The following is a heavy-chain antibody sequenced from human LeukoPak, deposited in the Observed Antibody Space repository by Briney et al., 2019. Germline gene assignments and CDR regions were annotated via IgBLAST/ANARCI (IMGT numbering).Heavy chain of an antibody. CDR3: ARENVGDHSNNNWFDP. V-gene: IGHV1-69*13. CDR2: IIPIFGTA. D-gene: IGHD4-11*01. CDR1: GGTFSSYA. Sequence: SVKVSCKASGGTFSSYAISWVRQAPGQGLEWMGGIIPIFGTANYAQKFQGRVTITADESTSTAYMELSSLRSEDTAVYYCARENVGDHSNNNWFDPWGQGTLVTVSS. J-gene: IGHJ5*02.